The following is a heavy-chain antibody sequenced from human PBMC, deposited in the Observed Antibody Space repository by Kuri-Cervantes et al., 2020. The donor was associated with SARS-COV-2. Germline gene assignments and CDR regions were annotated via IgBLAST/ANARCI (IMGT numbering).Heavy chain of an antibody. CDR3: GRHRGYCSGGGCYSTGFSFDY. Sequence: GESLKISCAASEFTFSSYDMTWVRQAPGMGLEWVSSISSGSDYIYYVDSVKGRFAVSRDNAENLLYLQMNSLGVGDTAVYYCGRHRGYCSGGGCYSTGFSFDYWGQGALGTVSS. J-gene: IGHJ4*02. CDR2: ISSGSDYI. D-gene: IGHD2-15*01. V-gene: IGHV3-21*01. CDR1: EFTFSSYD.